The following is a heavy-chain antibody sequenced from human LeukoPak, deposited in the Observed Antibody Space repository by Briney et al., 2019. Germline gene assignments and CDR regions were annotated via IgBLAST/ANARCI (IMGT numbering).Heavy chain of an antibody. V-gene: IGHV1-69*13. J-gene: IGHJ3*02. CDR1: GGTFSSYA. D-gene: IGHD2-21*02. CDR2: IIPIFGTA. CDR3: ARGPIVVVTSGAFDI. Sequence: ASVKVSCKASGGTFSSYAISWVRQAPGQGLEWMGGIIPIFGTADYAQKFQGRVTITADESTSTAYMELSSLRSEDTAVYYCARGPIVVVTSGAFDIWGQGTMVTVSS.